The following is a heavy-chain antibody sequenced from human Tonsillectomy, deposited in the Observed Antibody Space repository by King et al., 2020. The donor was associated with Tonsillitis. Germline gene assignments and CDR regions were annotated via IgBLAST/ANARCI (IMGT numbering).Heavy chain of an antibody. Sequence: VQLVESGGGLVQPGGSLRLSCAASGLTFSSYWMHWVRQAPGKGLVWVSRIKRDGSSTSYADSVKGPFTISRDNAKNTLYLQMNSLRVEDTAVYYCARNYYYGSGSYYGLSDAFDIWGQGTMVTVSS. J-gene: IGHJ3*02. CDR3: ARNYYYGSGSYYGLSDAFDI. CDR1: GLTFSSYW. V-gene: IGHV3-74*01. CDR2: IKRDGSST. D-gene: IGHD3-10*01.